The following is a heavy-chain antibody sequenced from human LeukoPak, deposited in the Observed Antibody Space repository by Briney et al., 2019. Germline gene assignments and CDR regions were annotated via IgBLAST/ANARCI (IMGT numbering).Heavy chain of an antibody. Sequence: KTSETLSLTCAVYGGSFSGYYWSWIRQPPGKGLEWIGEINHSGSTNYNSSLKSRVTISVDTSKNQFSLKLSSVTAADTAVYYCARKQQLVRGHWFDPWGQGTLVTVSS. V-gene: IGHV4-34*01. CDR3: ARKQQLVRGHWFDP. CDR1: GGSFSGYY. J-gene: IGHJ5*02. CDR2: INHSGST. D-gene: IGHD6-13*01.